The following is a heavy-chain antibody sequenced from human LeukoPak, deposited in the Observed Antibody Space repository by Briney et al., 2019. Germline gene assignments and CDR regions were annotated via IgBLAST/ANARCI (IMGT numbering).Heavy chain of an antibody. V-gene: IGHV3-23*01. D-gene: IGHD3-10*01. J-gene: IGHJ4*02. CDR2: ISGNGGST. CDR3: AKVAGFGELFPGPFDY. Sequence: GGSLRLSCAASGFTFSSYAMSWVRQAPGKGLEWVSAISGNGGSTYYADSVKGRFTISRDNSKNTLYLQMNSLRAEDTAVYYCAKVAGFGELFPGPFDYWGQGTLVTVSS. CDR1: GFTFSSYA.